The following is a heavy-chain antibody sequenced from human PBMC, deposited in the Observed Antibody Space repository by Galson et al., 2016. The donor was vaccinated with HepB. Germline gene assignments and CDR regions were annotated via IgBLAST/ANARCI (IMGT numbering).Heavy chain of an antibody. CDR3: AKDVGHRSHGLDV. J-gene: IGHJ6*02. CDR1: GFNFDDHA. D-gene: IGHD1-26*01. Sequence: SLRLSCATSGFNFDDHAMHWVRQAPGKGLEWVSSISWNSIILGYADSVKGRFTISRDSAKSSLYLQMNSLRAEDTAFYYCAKDVGHRSHGLDVWGQGTTLTVSS. CDR2: ISWNSIIL. V-gene: IGHV3-9*01.